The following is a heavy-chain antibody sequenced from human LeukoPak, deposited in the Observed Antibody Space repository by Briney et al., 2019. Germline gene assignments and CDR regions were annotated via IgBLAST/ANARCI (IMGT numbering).Heavy chain of an antibody. CDR2: ISGSSSYI. D-gene: IGHD6-19*01. J-gene: IGHJ3*02. V-gene: IGHV3-21*01. CDR1: GFTFSSYS. Sequence: GESLRLSCAASGFTFSSYSMNWVRQAPGKGLEWVSSISGSSSYINYADSVKGRFTISRDNAQNSLFLQLNSLRAEDTAVYYCARDPYSSGWYKDAFDIWGQGTMVTVSS. CDR3: ARDPYSSGWYKDAFDI.